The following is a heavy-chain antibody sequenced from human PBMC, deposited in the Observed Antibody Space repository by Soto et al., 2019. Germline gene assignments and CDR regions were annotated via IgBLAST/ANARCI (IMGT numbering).Heavy chain of an antibody. CDR2: IIPIFGTA. Sequence: VQRVQSGAEVKKPGSSVTVSCEASGGTFSSCTISWVRQAPGQGLEWMGGIIPIFGTANYAQKFQGRVTITADESTSTAYTELSSLRSEDTAVYYCARGNHRWLQLWYFDLWGRGTLVTVSS. J-gene: IGHJ2*01. CDR3: ARGNHRWLQLWYFDL. D-gene: IGHD5-12*01. V-gene: IGHV1-69*12. CDR1: GGTFSSCT.